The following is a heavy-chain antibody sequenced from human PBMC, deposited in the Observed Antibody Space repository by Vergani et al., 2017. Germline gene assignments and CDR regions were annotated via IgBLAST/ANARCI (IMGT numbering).Heavy chain of an antibody. D-gene: IGHD3-3*01. V-gene: IGHV5-51*03. J-gene: IGHJ5*02. Sequence: EVQLVQSGAEVKKPGESLKISCQGSGYSITNYWIAWVRQRPGKGLEWMGIIYAGDSDARYSPSFQGQVTMSVDKSLSTAYLQWSSLKASDTATYYCAKTHDFSSLYSSYNRFDPWGQGTQVTVSS. CDR1: GYSITNYW. CDR3: AKTHDFSSLYSSYNRFDP. CDR2: IYAGDSDA.